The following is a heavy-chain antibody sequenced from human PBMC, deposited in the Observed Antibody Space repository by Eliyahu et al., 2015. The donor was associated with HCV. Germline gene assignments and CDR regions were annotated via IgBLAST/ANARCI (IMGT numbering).Heavy chain of an antibody. D-gene: IGHD2-15*01. CDR3: SRDQWSFFQDYYAMDV. CDR2: IWYDGNKK. V-gene: IGHV3-33*01. CDR1: GFTLSSYG. J-gene: IGHJ6*02. Sequence: QFQLVESGGGVVQPGRSLRLSCAASGFTLSSYGXHWVRQAPGKGPXWVAVIWYDGNKKNYADSVKGRFTISRDNSKNTLFLEMNSLRAEDTAVYYCSRDQWSFFQDYYAMDVWGQGTTVTVSS.